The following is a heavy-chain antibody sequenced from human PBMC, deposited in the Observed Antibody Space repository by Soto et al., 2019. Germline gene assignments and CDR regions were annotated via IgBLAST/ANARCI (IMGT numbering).Heavy chain of an antibody. Sequence: GASVKVSCKASGYTFTSYAMHWVRQAPGQRLEWMGWINSGNGNTKYSQKFQGRVTITRDTSASTAYMELSSLRSEDTVVYYCARDMGYCSSSSCYNPLFDYWGQGTLVTVSS. CDR2: INSGNGNT. CDR1: GYTFTSYA. CDR3: ARDMGYCSSSSCYNPLFDY. D-gene: IGHD2-2*02. V-gene: IGHV1-3*01. J-gene: IGHJ4*02.